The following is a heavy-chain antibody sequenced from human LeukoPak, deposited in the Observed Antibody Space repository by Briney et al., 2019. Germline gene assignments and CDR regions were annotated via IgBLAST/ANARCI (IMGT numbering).Heavy chain of an antibody. CDR1: GFTVSSNY. Sequence: RRSLRLSCAASGFTVSSNYMSWVRQAPGKGLEWVSVIYSGGSTYYADSVKGRFTISRDNSKNTLYLQMNSLRAEDTAVYYCAKDIRFGITGTTDWGQGTLVTVSS. V-gene: IGHV3-66*01. CDR2: IYSGGST. CDR3: AKDIRFGITGTTD. D-gene: IGHD1-7*01. J-gene: IGHJ4*02.